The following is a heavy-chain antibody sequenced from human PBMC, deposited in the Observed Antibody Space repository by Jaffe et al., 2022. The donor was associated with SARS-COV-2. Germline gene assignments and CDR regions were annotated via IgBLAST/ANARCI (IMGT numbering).Heavy chain of an antibody. CDR3: VRDNDDSGIGSFDY. D-gene: IGHD3-10*01. J-gene: IGHJ4*02. V-gene: IGHV4-31*03. CDR2: LYNIGNT. Sequence: QVQLQESGPGLVKPSQTLSLTCTVSGGSIKSGGYHWNWIRRHPGKGLEWIGYLYNIGNTQYNPSLKSRVSMSADTSKNQFSLNLGSVTAADTAIYYCVRDNDDSGIGSFDYWGQGTLVTVSS. CDR1: GGSIKSGGYH.